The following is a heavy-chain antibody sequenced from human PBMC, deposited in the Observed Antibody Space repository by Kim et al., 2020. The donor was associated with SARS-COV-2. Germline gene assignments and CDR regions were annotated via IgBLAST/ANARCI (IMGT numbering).Heavy chain of an antibody. D-gene: IGHD4-17*01. CDR2: ISAYNGNT. J-gene: IGHJ6*02. CDR1: GYTFTSYG. CDR3: ARDDYGDYVSYYYYGMDV. Sequence: ASVKVSCKASGYTFTSYGISWVRQAPGQGLEWMGWISAYNGNTNYAQKLQGRVTMTTDTSTSTAYMELRSLRSDDTAVYYCARDDYGDYVSYYYYGMDVWGQGTTVTVSS. V-gene: IGHV1-18*01.